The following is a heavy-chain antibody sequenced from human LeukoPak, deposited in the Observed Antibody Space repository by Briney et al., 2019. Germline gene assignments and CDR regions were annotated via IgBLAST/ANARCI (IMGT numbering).Heavy chain of an antibody. CDR2: INHSGST. D-gene: IGHD4-17*01. Sequence: PSETLSLTCAVYGGSFSGYYWSWIRQPPGKGLEWIGEINHSGSTNYNPSLKSRVTISVDTSTNQFSLKLSSVTAADTAVYYCARPSLKGVTTSEPRAFDYWGQGTLVTVSS. CDR1: GGSFSGYY. V-gene: IGHV4-34*01. CDR3: ARPSLKGVTTSEPRAFDY. J-gene: IGHJ4*02.